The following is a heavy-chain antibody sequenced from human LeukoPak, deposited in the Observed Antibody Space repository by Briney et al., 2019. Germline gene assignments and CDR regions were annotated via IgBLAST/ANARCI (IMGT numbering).Heavy chain of an antibody. J-gene: IGHJ6*03. CDR3: ARPGRFWSGYSNYYYYMDV. CDR1: GGSISSSRYY. V-gene: IGHV4-39*07. CDR2: IYYSGST. Sequence: SETLSLTCTVSGGSISSSRYYWGWIRQPPGRGLEWIGSIYYSGSTYYNPSLKSRVTISLDTSKNQFSLNLRSVTAADTAVYYCARPGRFWSGYSNYYYYMDVWGKGTTVTVSS. D-gene: IGHD3-3*01.